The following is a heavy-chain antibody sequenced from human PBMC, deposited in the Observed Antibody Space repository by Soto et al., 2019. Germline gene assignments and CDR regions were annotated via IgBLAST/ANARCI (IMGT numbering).Heavy chain of an antibody. V-gene: IGHV3-53*01. D-gene: IGHD6-19*01. Sequence: EVQLVESGGGLIQPGGSLRLSCAASGFAVSSKYMTWVRQATGKGLEWVSGFYGGGTTYYADSVKGRFTISRDTPKNTLYLQMNSLRAEDTAVYYCVQTTGWPGFDFWGQGTLVTVSS. CDR2: FYGGGTT. J-gene: IGHJ4*02. CDR1: GFAVSSKY. CDR3: VQTTGWPGFDF.